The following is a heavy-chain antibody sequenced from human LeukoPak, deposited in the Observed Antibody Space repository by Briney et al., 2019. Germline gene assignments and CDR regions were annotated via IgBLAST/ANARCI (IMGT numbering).Heavy chain of an antibody. J-gene: IGHJ3*02. Sequence: GGSLRLSCTASGLTFSDYSMNWVRQAPGKGLEWVSGISWNSGSIGYADSVKGRFTISRDDAKNSLYLQMNSLRAEDTALYYCAKGRLWFGEYGAFDIWGQGTMVTVSS. CDR1: GLTFSDYS. V-gene: IGHV3-9*01. CDR2: ISWNSGSI. D-gene: IGHD3-10*01. CDR3: AKGRLWFGEYGAFDI.